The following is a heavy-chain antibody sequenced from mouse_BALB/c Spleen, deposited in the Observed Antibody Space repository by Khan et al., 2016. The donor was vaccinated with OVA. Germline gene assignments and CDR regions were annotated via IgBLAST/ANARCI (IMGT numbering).Heavy chain of an antibody. CDR2: INPSNGYT. J-gene: IGHJ3*01. Sequence: QVQLQQSGAELARPGASVKMSCKASGYTFTSYTIHWIKLRPGQGLEWIGFINPSNGYTNYNQKFKDKATLTADKSSTTVYMQLSSLTSEDSAVYNCVRDGAYHRNDGWFAYWGQVTLVTVSA. CDR3: VRDGAYHRNDGWFAY. CDR1: GYTFTSYT. D-gene: IGHD2-14*01. V-gene: IGHV1-4*01.